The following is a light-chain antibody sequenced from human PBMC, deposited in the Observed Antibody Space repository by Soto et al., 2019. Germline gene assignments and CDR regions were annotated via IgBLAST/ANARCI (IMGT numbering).Light chain of an antibody. CDR1: QSVSSK. J-gene: IGKJ1*01. V-gene: IGKV3-20*01. Sequence: EVVLTQSPGTLSLSPGEGATLSCRASQSVSSKLAWYQQNPGQAPRLLIYGASTRATGIPARFSGSGSGTDFTLTISRLEPEDFAVYYCQQYGSSRTFGQGTKVDIK. CDR2: GAS. CDR3: QQYGSSRT.